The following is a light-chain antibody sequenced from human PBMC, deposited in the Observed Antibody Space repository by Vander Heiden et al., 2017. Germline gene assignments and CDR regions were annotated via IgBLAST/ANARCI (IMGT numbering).Light chain of an antibody. CDR1: SSNIGAGYD. J-gene: IGLJ1*01. CDR2: GNS. V-gene: IGLV1-40*01. CDR3: QSYDSSLSGYV. Sequence: QSVLTQPPSVSGAPGQRVTLSCTGSSSNIGAGYDVHWYQQLPGTAPKLLTYGNSNRPSGVPDRFSGSKSGTSASLAITGLQAEDEADYYCQSYDSSLSGYVFGTGTKVTVL.